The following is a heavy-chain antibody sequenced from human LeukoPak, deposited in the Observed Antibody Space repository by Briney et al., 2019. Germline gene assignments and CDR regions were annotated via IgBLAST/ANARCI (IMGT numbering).Heavy chain of an antibody. CDR1: GFTFSSYG. CDR3: AKVAYGDSQFRRYFDL. V-gene: IGHV3-30*18. D-gene: IGHD4-17*01. J-gene: IGHJ2*01. Sequence: GGSLRLSCAASGFTFSSYGMHWVRQAPGKGLEWVAVISYDGSNKYYADSVKGRFTISRDNSKNTLYLQMNSLRAEDTAVYYCAKVAYGDSQFRRYFDLWGRGTLVTVSS. CDR2: ISYDGSNK.